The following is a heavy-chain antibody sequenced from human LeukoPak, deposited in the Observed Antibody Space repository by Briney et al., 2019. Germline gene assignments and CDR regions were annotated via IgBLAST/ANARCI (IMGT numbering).Heavy chain of an antibody. CDR1: GFTFVTFG. CDR3: AKHKGAGSRYSYSMDV. Sequence: GGSLRLSCAASGFTFVTFGMGWVRQAPGKGLEWVSTISGSGGGTYYADSVKGRFTISRDNSKNTLYLQMNSLRAEDTAVYYCAKHKGAGSRYSYSMDVWGKGATVPSP. CDR2: ISGSGGGT. V-gene: IGHV3-23*01. D-gene: IGHD6-13*01. J-gene: IGHJ6*03.